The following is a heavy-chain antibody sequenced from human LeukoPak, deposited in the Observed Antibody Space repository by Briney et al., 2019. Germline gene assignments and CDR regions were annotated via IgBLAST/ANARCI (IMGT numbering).Heavy chain of an antibody. V-gene: IGHV3-23*01. Sequence: GGSLRLSCAVSGFTFRSYAMSGVRQAPGKGLEWGSAISVSVRITYYSYSVKLRFPIPRHNSNNTLYLHMNTLRGGDTPVYYCAKGADNSGDWFDLWGQGTLVTVSS. CDR1: GFTFRSYA. CDR3: AKGADNSGDWFDL. J-gene: IGHJ5*02. D-gene: IGHD1-1*01. CDR2: ISVSVRIT.